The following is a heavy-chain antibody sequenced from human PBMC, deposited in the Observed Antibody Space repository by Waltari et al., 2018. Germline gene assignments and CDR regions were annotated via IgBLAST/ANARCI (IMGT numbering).Heavy chain of an antibody. J-gene: IGHJ4*02. Sequence: QVQLQGWGAGLLKPSETLSLTCAVSGGSFSGFYWSWIRQSPGKGLEWIGDVNHGGDTNYNPSLETRVTISEDTSKKQFSLKMRSVTAADTAVYYCVRAPGYKGYFDYWGQGILVTVSS. CDR1: GGSFSGFY. V-gene: IGHV4-34*01. CDR3: VRAPGYKGYFDY. D-gene: IGHD5-12*01. CDR2: VNHGGDT.